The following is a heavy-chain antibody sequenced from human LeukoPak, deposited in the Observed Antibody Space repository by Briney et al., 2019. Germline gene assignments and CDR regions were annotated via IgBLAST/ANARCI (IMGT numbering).Heavy chain of an antibody. J-gene: IGHJ4*02. Sequence: PGGSLRLSCAASGFTFSSYAMHWVRQAPGKGLEWVAVISYDGSNKYYADSVKGRFTISRDNSKNTLYLQVNSLRAEYTAVFYCAGEEGYYFDYWGPGTLVNVSS. CDR1: GFTFSSYA. CDR3: AGEEGYYFDY. CDR2: ISYDGSNK. V-gene: IGHV3-30-3*01.